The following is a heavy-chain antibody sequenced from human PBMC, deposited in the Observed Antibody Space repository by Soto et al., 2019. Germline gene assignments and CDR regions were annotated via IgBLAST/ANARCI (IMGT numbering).Heavy chain of an antibody. D-gene: IGHD6-19*01. CDR2: IYHSGST. CDR3: ARDRSSGSGWSNDAFDI. CDR1: GGSISSSNW. J-gene: IGHJ3*02. Sequence: QVQLQESGPGLVKPSGTLSLTCAVSGGSISSSNWWSWVRQPPGKGLEWIGEIYHSGSTNYNPSLKRRVTISVDKSKNQFSLKLSSVTAADTAVYYCARDRSSGSGWSNDAFDIWGQGTMVTVSS. V-gene: IGHV4-4*02.